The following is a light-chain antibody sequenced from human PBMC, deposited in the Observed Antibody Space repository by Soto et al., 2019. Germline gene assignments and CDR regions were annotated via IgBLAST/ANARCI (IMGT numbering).Light chain of an antibody. CDR3: QQRSNRLPIT. V-gene: IGKV3-11*01. CDR2: DAS. Sequence: ETVLTQSPVTLSLSPGERATLPCMSSQSVGSYLAWYQQKPGQAPRLLIYDASSRAPGVPARFSGSGSGTDFTLTISSLEPEDFAVYYCQQRSNRLPITFGQGTRLEIK. J-gene: IGKJ5*01. CDR1: QSVGSY.